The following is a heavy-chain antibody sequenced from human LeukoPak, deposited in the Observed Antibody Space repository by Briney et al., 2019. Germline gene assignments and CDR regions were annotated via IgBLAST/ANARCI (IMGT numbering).Heavy chain of an antibody. D-gene: IGHD6-13*01. CDR2: IYHSGST. CDR3: ARGGIAAAGTSFDY. CDR1: GYSLSSGYD. J-gene: IGHJ4*02. Sequence: SETRSLTCALAGYSLSSGYDWGWIRQPPGKGLEWSGSIYHSGSTYYNTSLKSRVTISVDTSKNQFSLKLSSVTAADTAVYYCARGGIAAAGTSFDYWGQGTLVTVSS. V-gene: IGHV4-38-2*01.